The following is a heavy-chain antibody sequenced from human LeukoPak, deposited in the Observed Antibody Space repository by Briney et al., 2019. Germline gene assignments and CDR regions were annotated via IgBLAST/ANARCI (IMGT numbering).Heavy chain of an antibody. Sequence: SETLSLTCTVSGGSISSSSYYWGWIRQPPGKGLEWIGSIYYSGSTYYNPSLKSRVTISVDKSKNQFSLKLSSVTAADTAVYYCTRPYYYYMDVWGKGTTVTVSS. CDR2: IYYSGST. CDR3: TRPYYYYMDV. V-gene: IGHV4-39*07. CDR1: GGSISSSSYY. J-gene: IGHJ6*03.